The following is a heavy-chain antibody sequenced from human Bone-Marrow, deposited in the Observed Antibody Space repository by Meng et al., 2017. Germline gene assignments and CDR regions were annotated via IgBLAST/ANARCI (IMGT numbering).Heavy chain of an antibody. D-gene: IGHD6-19*01. V-gene: IGHV3-33*08. CDR2: IWYYGSNK. J-gene: IGHJ4*02. CDR1: GFTFSSRG. Sequence: VALGGVGGGVVQAGRTLGPSLGGFGFTFSSRGSHWVRQAPGHGLGWVAVIWYYGSNKYYADSVKGRFTISRDNSKNTLYLQMNSLRAEDTAVYYCAREGDSSGPNFDYWGQGTLVTVSS. CDR3: AREGDSSGPNFDY.